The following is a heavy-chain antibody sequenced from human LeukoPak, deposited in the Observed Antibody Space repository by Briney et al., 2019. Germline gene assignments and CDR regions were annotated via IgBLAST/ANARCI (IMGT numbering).Heavy chain of an antibody. CDR3: ARGGLAAAVAFDY. D-gene: IGHD6-13*01. Sequence: PSETLSLICTVSGGFITSGTYHWGWIRQHPGKGLEWIGYIYYSGSTYYNPSLKSRVTISVDTSKNQFSLKLSSVTAADTAVYYCARGGLAAAVAFDYWGQGTLVTVSS. CDR1: GGFITSGTYH. CDR2: IYYSGST. V-gene: IGHV4-31*03. J-gene: IGHJ4*02.